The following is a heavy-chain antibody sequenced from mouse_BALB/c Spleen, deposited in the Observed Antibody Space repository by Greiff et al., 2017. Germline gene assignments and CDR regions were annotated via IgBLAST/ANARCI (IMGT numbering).Heavy chain of an antibody. CDR3: ARGGTGDY. D-gene: IGHD3-3*01. CDR1: GYAFTNYL. J-gene: IGHJ4*01. CDR2: INPGSGGT. Sequence: VQLQQSGAELVRPGTSVKVSCKASGYAFTNYLIEWVKQRPGQGLEWIGVINPGSGGTNYNEKFKGKATLTADKSSSTAYMQLSSLTSDDSAVYFCARGGTGDYWGQGTSVTVSS. V-gene: IGHV1-54*01.